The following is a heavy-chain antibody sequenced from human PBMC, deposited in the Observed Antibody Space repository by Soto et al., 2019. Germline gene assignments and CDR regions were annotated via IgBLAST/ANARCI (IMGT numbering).Heavy chain of an antibody. CDR3: AKAVGATQRGYFDH. CDR2: ISYDGSNK. V-gene: IGHV3-30*18. CDR1: GFTFSSHG. Sequence: QVQLVESGGGVVQPGRSLTLSCAASGFTFSSHGMHWVRQAPGKGLEWVAVISYDGSNKYSPDSVKGRFTISRDNSKNTLSLQMNSLRAEDTAVYYCAKAVGATQRGYFDHWGQGALVTVSS. J-gene: IGHJ4*02. D-gene: IGHD1-26*01.